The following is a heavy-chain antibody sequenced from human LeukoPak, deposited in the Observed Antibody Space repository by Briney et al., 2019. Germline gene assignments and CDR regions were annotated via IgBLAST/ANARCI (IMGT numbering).Heavy chain of an antibody. CDR2: IYYSGST. Sequence: SETLSLTCTVSGGSISTTNYYWGWIRQPPGKGLEWIGSIYYSGSTYYNPSLKSRVTISVDTSKNQFSLKLSSVTAADTAVYYCASLRPYYDSSGYPSAFDYWGQGTLVTVSS. CDR1: GGSISTTNYY. V-gene: IGHV4-39*01. J-gene: IGHJ4*02. D-gene: IGHD3-22*01. CDR3: ASLRPYYDSSGYPSAFDY.